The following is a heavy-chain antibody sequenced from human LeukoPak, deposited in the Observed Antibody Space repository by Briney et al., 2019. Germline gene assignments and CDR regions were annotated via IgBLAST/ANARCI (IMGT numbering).Heavy chain of an antibody. V-gene: IGHV1-18*01. J-gene: IGHJ6*02. CDR3: AREPRGLLPTYYYYYYGMDV. CDR1: GYTFTSYG. Sequence: ASVNVSCKASGYTFTSYGISWVRQAPGQGLEWMGWISAYNGNTNYAQKLQGRVTMTTDTSTSTAYMELRSLRSDDTAVYYCAREPRGLLPTYYYYYYGMDVWGQGTTVTVSS. D-gene: IGHD2-21*02. CDR2: ISAYNGNT.